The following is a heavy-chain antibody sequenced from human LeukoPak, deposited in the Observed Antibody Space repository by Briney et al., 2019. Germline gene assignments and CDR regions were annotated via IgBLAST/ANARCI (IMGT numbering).Heavy chain of an antibody. D-gene: IGHD6-19*01. CDR1: GFTFSSYS. J-gene: IGHJ4*02. Sequence: GGSLRLSCAASGFTFSSYSMNWVRQAPGKGLEWVSSISISSSYRYYADSVKGRFTISRDNAKNSLYVQMNSLRAEDTAVYYCARGRAHELHSGWYLPFDYWGQGTLVTVSS. V-gene: IGHV3-21*01. CDR2: ISISSSYR. CDR3: ARGRAHELHSGWYLPFDY.